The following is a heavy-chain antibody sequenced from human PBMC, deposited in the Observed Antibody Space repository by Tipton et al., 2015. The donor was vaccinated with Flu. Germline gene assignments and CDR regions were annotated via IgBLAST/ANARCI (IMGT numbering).Heavy chain of an antibody. J-gene: IGHJ4*02. Sequence: TLSLTCTVSGGSISSGGYYWSWIRQHPGKGLEWIGYIYYSGSTYYNPSLKSRVTISVDTSKNQFSLKLSSVTAADTAVYYCARAKDTGSSGYYWRALDYWGQGTLVTVSS. CDR2: IYYSGST. D-gene: IGHD3-22*01. CDR1: GGSISSGGYY. V-gene: IGHV4-31*03. CDR3: ARAKDTGSSGYYWRALDY.